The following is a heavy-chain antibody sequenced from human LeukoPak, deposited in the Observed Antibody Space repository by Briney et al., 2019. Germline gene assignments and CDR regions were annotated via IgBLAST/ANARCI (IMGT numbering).Heavy chain of an antibody. D-gene: IGHD6-19*01. V-gene: IGHV4-39*01. Sequence: KPSETLSLTCTVSGGSISSSNYYWGWIRQPPGKGLEWIGNIYYSGSTYHKPSLKTRVTISVDTSKNQFSLKLTSVTAADTAVYYCARHASVDGNWPRPLDYWGQGSLVTVSS. J-gene: IGHJ4*02. CDR1: GGSISSSNYY. CDR2: IYYSGST. CDR3: ARHASVDGNWPRPLDY.